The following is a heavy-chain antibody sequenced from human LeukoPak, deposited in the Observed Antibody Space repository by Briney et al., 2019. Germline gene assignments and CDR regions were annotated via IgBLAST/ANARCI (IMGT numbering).Heavy chain of an antibody. Sequence: SETLSLTCTVSGGSISSYYWSWIRQPPGKGLEWIGYIYYSGSTNYNPSLKSRVTISVGTSKNQFSLKLSSVTAADTAVYYCARDDGAADGMDVWGQGTTVTVSS. D-gene: IGHD6-13*01. CDR3: ARDDGAADGMDV. CDR2: IYYSGST. J-gene: IGHJ6*02. V-gene: IGHV4-59*01. CDR1: GGSISSYY.